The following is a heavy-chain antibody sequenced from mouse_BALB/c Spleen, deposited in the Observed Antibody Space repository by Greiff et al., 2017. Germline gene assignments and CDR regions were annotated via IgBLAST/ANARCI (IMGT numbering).Heavy chain of an antibody. CDR2: ISYSGST. V-gene: IGHV3-2*02. D-gene: IGHD2-2*01. Sequence: DVQLQESGPGLVKPSQSLSLTCTVTGYSITSDYAWNWIRQFPGNKLEWMGYISYSGSTSYNPSLKSRISITRDTSKNQFFLQLNSVTTEDTATYYCARGGYYGYFDVWGAGTTVTVSS. CDR3: ARGGYYGYFDV. CDR1: GYSITSDYA. J-gene: IGHJ1*01.